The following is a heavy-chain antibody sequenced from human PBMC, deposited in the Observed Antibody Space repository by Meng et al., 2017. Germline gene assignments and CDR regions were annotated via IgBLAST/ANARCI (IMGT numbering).Heavy chain of an antibody. J-gene: IGHJ4*02. CDR1: GFYFNNAW. CDR2: IKSNTDGGTA. CDR3: TWDDKAVSDY. D-gene: IGHD1-26*01. V-gene: IGHV3-15*01. Sequence: EVHLVEAGGDLVKPGGSLRLSCAASGFYFNNAWMSWVRQAPGKRLEWVGRIKSNTDGGTAEYAAPVTGRFTISRDDSKSTLYLQMSGLRIDDTGVYYCTWDDKAVSDYWGQGTLVTVSS.